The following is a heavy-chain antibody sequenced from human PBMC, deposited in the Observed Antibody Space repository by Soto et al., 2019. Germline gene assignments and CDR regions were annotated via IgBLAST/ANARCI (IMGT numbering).Heavy chain of an antibody. CDR2: INPNSGGT. V-gene: IGHV1-2*02. CDR1: GYTFTGYY. D-gene: IGHD3-3*01. Sequence: QVQLVQSGAEVKKPGASVKVSCKASGYTFTGYYMHWVRQAPGQGLEWMGWINPNSGGTNYAQKFQGRVTMTRDTSISTAYMELCRLRSDDTAVYYCAGERPAQSGPTYYGMDVWGQGTTVTVSS. CDR3: AGERPAQSGPTYYGMDV. J-gene: IGHJ6*02.